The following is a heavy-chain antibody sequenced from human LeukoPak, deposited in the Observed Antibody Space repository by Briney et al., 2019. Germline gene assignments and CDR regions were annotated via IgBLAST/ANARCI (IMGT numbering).Heavy chain of an antibody. CDR2: ISSSGSTI. Sequence: GGSLRLSCAASGFTFSSYEMNWVRQAPGKGLEWVSYISSSGSTIYYADSVKGRFTISRDNAKNSLYLQMNSLRAEDTAVYYCAKGQYYNILTGFYVRRGLDYWGQGTLVTVSS. D-gene: IGHD3-9*01. V-gene: IGHV3-48*03. CDR1: GFTFSSYE. J-gene: IGHJ4*02. CDR3: AKGQYYNILTGFYVRRGLDY.